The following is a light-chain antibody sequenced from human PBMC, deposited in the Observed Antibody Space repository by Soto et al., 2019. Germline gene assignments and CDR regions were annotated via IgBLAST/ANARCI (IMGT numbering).Light chain of an antibody. V-gene: IGLV2-23*01. CDR1: SSDVGGYDL. Sequence: QSALTQPASVSASPGQSITISCTGTSSDVGGYDLVSWYQQRPGKAPKLMIYEGNKRPSGVSNRFSGSKSGNTASLTISGLQAEDDADYYCCSYAGSNNLFFGGGTKLTVL. J-gene: IGLJ2*01. CDR2: EGN. CDR3: CSYAGSNNLF.